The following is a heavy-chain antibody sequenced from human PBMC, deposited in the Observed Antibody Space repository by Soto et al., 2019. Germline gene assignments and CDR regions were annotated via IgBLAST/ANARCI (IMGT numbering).Heavy chain of an antibody. D-gene: IGHD5-18*01. Sequence: PGGSLRLSCAASGFTFSSYGMHWVRQAPGKGLEWVAVIWYDGSNKYYADSVKGRFTISRDNSKNTLYLQMNSLRAEDTAVYYCARDQSSYGPYYFDYWGQGTLVTSPQ. CDR1: GFTFSSYG. V-gene: IGHV3-33*01. J-gene: IGHJ4*02. CDR2: IWYDGSNK. CDR3: ARDQSSYGPYYFDY.